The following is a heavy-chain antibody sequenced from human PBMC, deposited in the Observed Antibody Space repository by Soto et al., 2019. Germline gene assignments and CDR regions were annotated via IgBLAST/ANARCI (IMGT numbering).Heavy chain of an antibody. CDR1: GFTFSSYA. CDR3: AKALKGIGTLVHLFDY. J-gene: IGHJ4*02. Sequence: QSGGSLRLSCAASGFTFSSYAMSWVRQAPGKGLEWVSAISGSGGSTYYTDSVKGRFTISRDNSKNTLYLQMNSLRAEDTAVYYCAKALKGIGTLVHLFDYWGQGTLVTVSS. CDR2: ISGSGGST. V-gene: IGHV3-23*01. D-gene: IGHD1-1*01.